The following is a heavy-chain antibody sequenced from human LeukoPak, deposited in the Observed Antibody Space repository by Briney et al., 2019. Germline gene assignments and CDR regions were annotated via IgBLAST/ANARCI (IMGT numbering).Heavy chain of an antibody. CDR3: AREAAAGSYFDY. V-gene: IGHV3-23*01. CDR2: ISGSGGST. D-gene: IGHD6-13*01. CDR1: GFTFSSYA. J-gene: IGHJ4*02. Sequence: GGSLRLSCAASGFTFSSYAMSWVRQAPGKGLECVSTISGSGGSTYYADSVKGRFTISRDNAKNSLYLQMNSLRAEDTAVYYCAREAAAGSYFDYWGQGTLVTVSS.